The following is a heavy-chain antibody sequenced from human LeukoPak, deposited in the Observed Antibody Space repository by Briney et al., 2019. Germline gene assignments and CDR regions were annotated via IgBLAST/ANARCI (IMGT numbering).Heavy chain of an antibody. V-gene: IGHV3-30*03. CDR2: VSYDGSIK. CDR1: GFTFKNYV. Sequence: GGSLRLSCAASGFTFKNYVIHWVRQAPGKGLEWVAVVSYDGSIKYYADSVKGRFTISRDNSKNTLYLQMSGLRAEDTAVYYCAREGYYGSGTPSFYFDFWGQGTLVTVSS. J-gene: IGHJ4*02. D-gene: IGHD3-10*01. CDR3: AREGYYGSGTPSFYFDF.